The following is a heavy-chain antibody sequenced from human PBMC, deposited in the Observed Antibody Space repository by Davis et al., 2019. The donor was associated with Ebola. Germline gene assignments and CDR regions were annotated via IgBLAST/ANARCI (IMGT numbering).Heavy chain of an antibody. Sequence: MPSETLSLTCAVYGGSFSGYYWSWIRQPPGKGLEWIGEINHSGSTNYNPSLKNRVTISVDTSKNQFSLKLSSVTAADTAVYYCAALGDGWGQGTLVTVSS. CDR2: INHSGST. CDR1: GGSFSGYY. V-gene: IGHV4-34*01. J-gene: IGHJ4*02. CDR3: AALGDG.